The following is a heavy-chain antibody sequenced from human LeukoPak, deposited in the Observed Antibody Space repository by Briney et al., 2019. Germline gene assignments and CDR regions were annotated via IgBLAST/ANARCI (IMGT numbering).Heavy chain of an antibody. Sequence: SETLSLTCTVSGGSISSYYWSWIRQPPGKGLEWIGYIYYSGSTNYNPSLKSRVTISVATSKNQFSLKLSSVTAADTAVYYCASAFIYYDSSGAKGAFDYWGQGTLVTVSS. CDR1: GGSISSYY. J-gene: IGHJ4*02. CDR3: ASAFIYYDSSGAKGAFDY. CDR2: IYYSGST. D-gene: IGHD3-22*01. V-gene: IGHV4-59*01.